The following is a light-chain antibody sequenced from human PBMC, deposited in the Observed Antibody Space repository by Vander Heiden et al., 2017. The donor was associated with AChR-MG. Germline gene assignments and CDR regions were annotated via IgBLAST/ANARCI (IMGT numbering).Light chain of an antibody. CDR2: AAS. Sequence: DIQMTQSPSSLSASVGDRVTITCRASQSISSYLNWYQQKPGKAPKLLIYAASSLQSGVPSRFSGSGSGTDFTLTISSLQPEDFATYYCQQSDSTPQETFGGGTKVEIK. V-gene: IGKV1-39*01. CDR1: QSISSY. CDR3: QQSDSTPQET. J-gene: IGKJ4*01.